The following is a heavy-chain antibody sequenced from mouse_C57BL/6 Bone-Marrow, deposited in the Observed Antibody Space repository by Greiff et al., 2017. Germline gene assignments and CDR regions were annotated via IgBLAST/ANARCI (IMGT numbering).Heavy chain of an antibody. Sequence: EVMLVESGGGLVQPGESLKLSCESNEYEFPTHDMSWVRTTPEKRLELVAAINSDGGSTYYPDTMERRFIISRDNTKKTLYLQMSSLRSEDTALYYCARNPLGTTVGYFDVWGTGTTVTVSS. V-gene: IGHV5-2*01. CDR1: EYEFPTHD. D-gene: IGHD1-1*01. CDR3: ARNPLGTTVGYFDV. J-gene: IGHJ1*03. CDR2: INSDGGST.